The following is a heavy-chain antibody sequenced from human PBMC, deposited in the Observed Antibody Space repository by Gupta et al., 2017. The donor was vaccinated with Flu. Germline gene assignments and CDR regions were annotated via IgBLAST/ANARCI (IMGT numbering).Heavy chain of an antibody. J-gene: IGHJ4*02. CDR3: AKALREAGLGY. D-gene: IGHD6-19*01. V-gene: IGHV4-34*01. CDR1: GGSFSGYY. Sequence: QVQLQQWGAGLLKPSETLSLTCAVYGGSFSGYYWSWIRQPPGKGLEWIGEINHSGSTNYNPSLKSRVTISVDTSKNQFSLKLSSVTAADTAVYYCAKALREAGLGYWGQGTLVTVSS. CDR2: INHSGST.